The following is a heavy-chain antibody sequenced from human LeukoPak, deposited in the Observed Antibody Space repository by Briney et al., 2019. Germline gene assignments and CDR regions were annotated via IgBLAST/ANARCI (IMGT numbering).Heavy chain of an antibody. Sequence: SETLSLTCTVSGGSISSYYWSWIRQPPGKGLEWIGYIYYSGSTNYNPSLKSRVTTSVDTSKNQFSLKLSSVTAADTAVYYCARDLGLLCFDYWGQGTLVTVSS. V-gene: IGHV4-59*01. CDR1: GGSISSYY. CDR2: IYYSGST. CDR3: ARDLGLLCFDY. J-gene: IGHJ4*02.